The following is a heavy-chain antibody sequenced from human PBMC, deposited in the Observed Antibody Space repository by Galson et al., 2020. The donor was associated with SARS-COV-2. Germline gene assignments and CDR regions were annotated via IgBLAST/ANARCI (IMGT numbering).Heavy chain of an antibody. D-gene: IGHD7-27*01. Sequence: GGSLRLSCAASGFTFSSYAMHWVRQAPGKGLEWVAVISYDGSNKYYADSVKGRFTISRDNSKNTLYLQMNSLRAEDTAVYYCARELTYYGMDVWGQGTTVTVSS. CDR3: ARELTYYGMDV. CDR2: ISYDGSNK. J-gene: IGHJ6*02. V-gene: IGHV3-30-3*01. CDR1: GFTFSSYA.